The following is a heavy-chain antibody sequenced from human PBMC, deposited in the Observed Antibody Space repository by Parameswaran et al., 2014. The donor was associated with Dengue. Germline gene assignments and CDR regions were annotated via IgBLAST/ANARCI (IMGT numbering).Heavy chain of an antibody. CDR2: ISGGGGYT. J-gene: IGHJ4*02. CDR1: GFTFSSYA. V-gene: IGHV3-23*01. CDR3: AKNPPVVPDNAGVDS. Sequence: GSLRLSCAASGFTFSSYAMSWVRQAPGKGLEWVSAISGGGGYTYYADSVKGRFTISRDNSKNTLYLQMNSLRAEDTAVYYCAKNPPVVPDNAGVDSWGQGTLVTVSS. D-gene: IGHD2-2*01.